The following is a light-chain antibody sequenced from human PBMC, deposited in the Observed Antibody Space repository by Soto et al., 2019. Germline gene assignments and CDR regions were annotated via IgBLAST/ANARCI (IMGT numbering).Light chain of an antibody. J-gene: IGKJ2*01. Sequence: LVLTQSPGTLSLSPGERATLSCRASQRMSSNYLAWYQQKPGQAPRLLIYGTSSRATGIPDRFSGSGAGADFTLSISRMEPEDSAVYYCQQYGTLPPRYTFGQGNKLEIK. CDR2: GTS. CDR1: QRMSSNY. CDR3: QQYGTLPPRYT. V-gene: IGKV3-20*01.